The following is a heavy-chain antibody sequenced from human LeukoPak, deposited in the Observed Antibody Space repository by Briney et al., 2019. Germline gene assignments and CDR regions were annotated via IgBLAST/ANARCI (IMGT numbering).Heavy chain of an antibody. CDR1: GFTFSGFS. CDR3: ARDCSSSCSPYYGMDV. Sequence: GGSLRLSCAASGFTFSGFSMSWVRQAPGKGPEWVSSTFPNGDRLYYADSVKGRFTISRDNSRNTLYLQMNSLRAEDTAVYYCARDCSSSCSPYYGMDVWGQGTTVTVSS. CDR2: TFPNGDRL. J-gene: IGHJ6*02. V-gene: IGHV3-23*01. D-gene: IGHD2-2*01.